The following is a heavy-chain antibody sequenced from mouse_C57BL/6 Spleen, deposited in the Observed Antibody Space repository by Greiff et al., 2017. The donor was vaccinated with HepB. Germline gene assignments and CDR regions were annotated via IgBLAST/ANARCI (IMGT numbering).Heavy chain of an antibody. CDR1: GYTFTSYW. CDR3: ARERAYYSNYHDAMDY. J-gene: IGHJ4*01. CDR2: IYPGSGST. D-gene: IGHD2-5*01. Sequence: VQLQQPGAELVKPGASVKMSCKASGYTFTSYWITWVKQRPGQGLEWIGDIYPGSGSTNYNEKFKSKATLTVDTSSSTAYMQLSSLTSEDSAVYYCARERAYYSNYHDAMDYWGQGTSVTVSS. V-gene: IGHV1-55*01.